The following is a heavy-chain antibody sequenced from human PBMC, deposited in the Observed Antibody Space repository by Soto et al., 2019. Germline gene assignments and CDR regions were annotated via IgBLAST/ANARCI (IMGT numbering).Heavy chain of an antibody. CDR2: IDYSGST. Sequence: LCGGSISSGGYYWSWIRQPPGKGLEWIGYIDYSGSTYYNPSLTSRVTISVDTSKNQFSLKLISVTAADTAVYYCARGGTTFDPWGQGTRVTVSS. D-gene: IGHD1-1*01. V-gene: IGHV4-31*02. CDR3: ARGGTTFDP. J-gene: IGHJ5*02. CDR1: GGSISSGGYY.